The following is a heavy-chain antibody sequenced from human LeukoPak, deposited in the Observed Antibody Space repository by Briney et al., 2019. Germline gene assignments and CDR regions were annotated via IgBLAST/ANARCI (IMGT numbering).Heavy chain of an antibody. D-gene: IGHD4-17*01. Sequence: GGSLRLSCAASGFTFSSYGMHWVRQAPGKGLEWVAFIRYDGSNKYYADSVKGRFTISRDNSRNMLYLQMNSLRAEDTAVYYCAKRSGDYGDYYFDYWGQGTLVTVSS. V-gene: IGHV3-30*02. CDR3: AKRSGDYGDYYFDY. CDR1: GFTFSSYG. J-gene: IGHJ4*02. CDR2: IRYDGSNK.